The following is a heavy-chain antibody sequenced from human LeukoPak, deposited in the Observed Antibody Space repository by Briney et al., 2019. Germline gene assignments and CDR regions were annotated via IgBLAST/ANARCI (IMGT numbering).Heavy chain of an antibody. CDR3: ALEHHDAFDI. V-gene: IGHV4-39*01. CDR2: IYYSGST. CDR1: GGSISSSSYY. Sequence: SETLSLTCTVSGGSISSSSYYWGWIRQPPGKGLEWIGNIYYSGSTYCNPSLKSRVTISVDTSKNQFSLKLSSVTAADTAVYYCALEHHDAFDIWGQGTMVTVSS. D-gene: IGHD5-24*01. J-gene: IGHJ3*02.